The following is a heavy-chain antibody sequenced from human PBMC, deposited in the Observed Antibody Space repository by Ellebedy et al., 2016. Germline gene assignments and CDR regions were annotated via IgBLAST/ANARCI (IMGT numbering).Heavy chain of an antibody. CDR2: IIPIFGTA. J-gene: IGHJ6*02. Sequence: ASVKVSCKASGGTFSSYAISWVRQAPGQGLEWMGGIIPIFGTANYAQKFQGRLTMTRSTSISTAYMELTGLRSDDTAVYYCAKGAIWFGAFGMDVWGHGTAVTVSS. CDR1: GGTFSSYA. V-gene: IGHV1-69*05. CDR3: AKGAIWFGAFGMDV. D-gene: IGHD3-10*01.